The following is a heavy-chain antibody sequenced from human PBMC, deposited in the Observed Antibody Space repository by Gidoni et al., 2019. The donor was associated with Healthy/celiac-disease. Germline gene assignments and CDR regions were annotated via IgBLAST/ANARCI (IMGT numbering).Heavy chain of an antibody. V-gene: IGHV1-69*01. J-gene: IGHJ6*02. CDR2: TIPLFGTA. CDR1: GGTFSSYA. Sequence: QVQLVQSGAEVKKPGSSVKVSCKASGGTFSSYAISWVLKAPGQGLEWMGGTIPLFGTANYSQKFQDRVTITADESTSTAYMELSSLRSEDTAVYYCARGSYSYGWPYYYYYGMDVWGQGTTVTVSS. D-gene: IGHD5-18*01. CDR3: ARGSYSYGWPYYYYYGMDV.